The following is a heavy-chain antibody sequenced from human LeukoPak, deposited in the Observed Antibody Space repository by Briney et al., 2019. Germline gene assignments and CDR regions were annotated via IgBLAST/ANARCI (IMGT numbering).Heavy chain of an antibody. V-gene: IGHV4-59*01. J-gene: IGHJ4*02. CDR1: GDSISHYY. Sequence: SETLSLTCTVPGDSISHYYWSWIRQPPGKGLEWIGYIYYSGSTKYNPSLKSRLIISVDTSKNQFSLKLTSVTAADTAVYYCARVHYYGSGLSSYFDYWGQGTLVTVSS. CDR3: ARVHYYGSGLSSYFDY. CDR2: IYYSGST. D-gene: IGHD3-10*01.